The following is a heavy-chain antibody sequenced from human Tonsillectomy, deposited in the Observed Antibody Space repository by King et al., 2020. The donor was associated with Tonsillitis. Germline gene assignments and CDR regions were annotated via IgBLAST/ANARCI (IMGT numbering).Heavy chain of an antibody. Sequence: HVQLVESGGGVVQPGRSLRLSCAASGFSFSTYGMHWVRQAPGKGLEWVAVISYDGSHKYYADSVKGRFTISRDDSKNTLHLQMNSLRTEDTAVYYCVKDLQWLVYIFAYWGQGSLVTVSS. J-gene: IGHJ4*02. D-gene: IGHD6-19*01. CDR3: VKDLQWLVYIFAY. CDR2: ISYDGSHK. V-gene: IGHV3-30*18. CDR1: GFSFSTYG.